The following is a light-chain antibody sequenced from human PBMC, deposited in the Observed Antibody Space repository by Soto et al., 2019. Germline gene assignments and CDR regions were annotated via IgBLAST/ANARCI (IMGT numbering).Light chain of an antibody. J-gene: IGLJ2*01. Sequence: QSVLTQPRSVSGSPGQSVSIPCTGSSGDVGAYKYVSWYQQQPDRAPRLILYDVTKRPSGVPDRFSGSKSGNTASLTVSGLQAEDEAHYYCTSYSGTNKLLFGGGTKVTVL. V-gene: IGLV2-11*01. CDR2: DVT. CDR3: TSYSGTNKLL. CDR1: SGDVGAYKY.